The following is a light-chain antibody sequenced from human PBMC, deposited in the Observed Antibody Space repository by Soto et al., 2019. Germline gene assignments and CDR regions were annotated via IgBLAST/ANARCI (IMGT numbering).Light chain of an antibody. J-gene: IGKJ3*01. V-gene: IGKV3-20*01. Sequence: EIVLTQSPGTLSLSPGEKATLSCRASQSLSGNYLAWYQQRPSQAPRLLISGASSRATGIPDRFSGSGSGTDFTLTINRLQPEDFAVYYWQQYGSSPLITFGPGTKVDIK. CDR2: GAS. CDR1: QSLSGNY. CDR3: QQYGSSPLIT.